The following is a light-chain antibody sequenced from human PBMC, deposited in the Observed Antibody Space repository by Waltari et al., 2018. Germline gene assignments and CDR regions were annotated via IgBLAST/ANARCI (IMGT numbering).Light chain of an antibody. CDR1: QSVSRA. J-gene: IGKJ1*01. CDR3: QHYVRLPVT. V-gene: IGKV3-20*01. Sequence: EIVLTQSPGTLSLSPGARVTLCCRASQSVSRALAWYQQKPGQAPRLLIYGASSRATGIPDRFSGSGSGTDFSLTISRLEPEDFAVYYCQHYVRLPVTFGQGTKVEIK. CDR2: GAS.